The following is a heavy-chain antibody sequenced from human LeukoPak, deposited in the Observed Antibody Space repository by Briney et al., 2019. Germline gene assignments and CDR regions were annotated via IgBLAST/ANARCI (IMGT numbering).Heavy chain of an antibody. D-gene: IGHD2-15*01. CDR2: IYYSGST. CDR1: GGSISSYY. V-gene: IGHV4-59*01. Sequence: PSETLSLTCTISGGSISSYYWSWIRQPPGKGLEWIGYIYYSGSTNYNPSLRSRVTISVDTSKNQFSLKLSSVTAADTAVYYCARTTEGYCRGRSCYSYYYYMDVWGKGTTVTVSS. J-gene: IGHJ6*03. CDR3: ARTTEGYCRGRSCYSYYYYMDV.